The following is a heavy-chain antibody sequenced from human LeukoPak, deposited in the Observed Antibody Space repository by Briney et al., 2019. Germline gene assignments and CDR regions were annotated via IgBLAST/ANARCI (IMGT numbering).Heavy chain of an antibody. J-gene: IGHJ4*02. CDR3: ARDYYDFWSGPSPFDY. CDR1: GYTFTGYY. D-gene: IGHD3-3*01. CDR2: INPNSGGT. Sequence: ASVKVSCKASGYTFTGYYMHWVRQAPGRGLEWMGWINPNSGGTNYAQKFQGRVTMTRDTSISTAYMELSRLRSDDTAVYYCARDYYDFWSGPSPFDYWGQGTLVTVSS. V-gene: IGHV1-2*02.